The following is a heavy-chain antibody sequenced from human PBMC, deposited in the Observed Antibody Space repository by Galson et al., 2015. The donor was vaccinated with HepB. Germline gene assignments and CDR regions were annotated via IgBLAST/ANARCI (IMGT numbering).Heavy chain of an antibody. Sequence: SVKVSCKASGYTFTGYYMHWVRQAPGQGLEWMGWINPNSGGTNYEQKFQGRVTMTRDTSISTAYMRVSRLRSGDTAVYYWARGGGGSYDNHYYYYYMDVWGKGTTVTVSS. D-gene: IGHD1-26*01. V-gene: IGHV1-2*02. CDR1: GYTFTGYY. J-gene: IGHJ6*03. CDR3: ARGGGGSYDNHYYYYYMDV. CDR2: INPNSGGT.